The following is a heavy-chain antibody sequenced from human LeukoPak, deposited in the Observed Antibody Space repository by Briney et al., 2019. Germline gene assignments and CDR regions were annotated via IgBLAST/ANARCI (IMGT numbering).Heavy chain of an antibody. V-gene: IGHV1-69*13. J-gene: IGHJ3*02. CDR3: ARDHPLWFGELSFLWDI. CDR1: GGTSSSYA. Sequence: GASVKVSCKASGGTSSSYAISWVRQAPGQGLEWMGGIIPIFGTANYAQKFQGRVTITADESTSTAYMELSSLRSEDTAVYYCARDHPLWFGELSFLWDIWGQGTMVTVSS. D-gene: IGHD3-10*01. CDR2: IIPIFGTA.